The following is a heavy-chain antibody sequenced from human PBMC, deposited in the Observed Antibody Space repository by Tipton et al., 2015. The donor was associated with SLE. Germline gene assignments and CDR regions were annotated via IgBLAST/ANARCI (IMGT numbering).Heavy chain of an antibody. CDR2: INDSGST. J-gene: IGHJ6*02. CDR3: ARDRRFGEQAHYGMDV. Sequence: TLSLTCAVYGGSLSGHYWGWIRQSPGKGLECIGEINDSGSTNYHPSLKSRATISIDTSKNQFSLKLSSVTAADTAVYYCARDRRFGEQAHYGMDVWGQGTTVTVSS. CDR1: GGSLSGHY. V-gene: IGHV4-34*01. D-gene: IGHD3-10*01.